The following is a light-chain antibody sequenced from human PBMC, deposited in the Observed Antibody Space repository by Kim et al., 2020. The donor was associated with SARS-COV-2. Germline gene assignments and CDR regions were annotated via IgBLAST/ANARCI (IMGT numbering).Light chain of an antibody. CDR2: END. V-gene: IGLV1-51*01. CDR3: GTWDSSLSVRV. J-gene: IGLJ3*02. CDR1: NSNIGNNW. Sequence: GTKITISCSGSNSNIGNNWLSWYQQLPGTAPKLLIYENDKRPSGIPDRFSGSKSGTSATLGITGLQTGDEADYYCGTWDSSLSVRVFGGGTQLTVL.